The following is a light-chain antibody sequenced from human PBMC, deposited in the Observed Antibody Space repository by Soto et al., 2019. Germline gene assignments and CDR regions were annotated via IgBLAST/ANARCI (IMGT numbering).Light chain of an antibody. J-gene: IGLJ3*02. CDR1: SSNIGNNY. CDR2: ENN. V-gene: IGLV1-51*02. CDR3: GTWDSSLSAL. Sequence: QSVLTQPPSVSAAPGQTVTIFCSGSSSNIGNNYVSWYQQLPGTAPKLLIYENNKRPSGIPDRFSGSKSGTSATLGITGLQTGDEADYYCGTWDSSLSALFGGGTKLTVL.